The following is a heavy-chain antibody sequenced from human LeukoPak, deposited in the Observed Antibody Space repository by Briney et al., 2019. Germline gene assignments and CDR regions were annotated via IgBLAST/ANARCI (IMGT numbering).Heavy chain of an antibody. Sequence: GESLKISCKGSGYSFTSYWIGWVRQMPGKGLEWMGIIYPGDSDTRYSPSFQGQVTISADKAISTAYLQWSSLKASDTAMYYCARTLGYCSGGSCYRDAFDIWGPGTMVTVFS. CDR3: ARTLGYCSGGSCYRDAFDI. V-gene: IGHV5-51*01. J-gene: IGHJ3*02. CDR2: IYPGDSDT. D-gene: IGHD2-15*01. CDR1: GYSFTSYW.